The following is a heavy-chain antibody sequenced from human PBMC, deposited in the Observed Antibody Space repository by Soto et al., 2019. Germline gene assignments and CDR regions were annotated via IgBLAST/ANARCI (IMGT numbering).Heavy chain of an antibody. V-gene: IGHV3-23*01. D-gene: IGHD2-15*01. Sequence: EVQLLESGGGLVQPGGSLRLSCAASGFTFSSYAMSWVRQAPGKGLEWVSAISGSGGSTYYADSVKGRFTISRDNSKNTLYLQMNSLRAEDTAVNYCAKGLDCSGGSCRPFDYWGQGTLVTVSS. CDR1: GFTFSSYA. J-gene: IGHJ4*02. CDR3: AKGLDCSGGSCRPFDY. CDR2: ISGSGGST.